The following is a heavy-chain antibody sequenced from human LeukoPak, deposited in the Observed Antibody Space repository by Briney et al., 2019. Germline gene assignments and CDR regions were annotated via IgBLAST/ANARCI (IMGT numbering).Heavy chain of an antibody. V-gene: IGHV1-46*01. J-gene: IGHJ4*02. CDR3: ARANERLLWFGESTYYFDY. CDR2: INPSGGST. D-gene: IGHD3-10*01. CDR1: EYTFTNYY. Sequence: ASVKVSCKASEYTFTNYYMHWVRQAPGQGLEWVGIINPSGGSTSYAQKFQGRVTMTRDMSTSTVYMELSSLRSDDTAVYYCARANERLLWFGESTYYFDYWGQGTLVTVSS.